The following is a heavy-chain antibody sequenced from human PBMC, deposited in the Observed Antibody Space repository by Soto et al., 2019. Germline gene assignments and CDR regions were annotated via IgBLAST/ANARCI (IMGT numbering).Heavy chain of an antibody. CDR2: VYYTGTT. CDR3: AVSTGGSQYYFDS. J-gene: IGHJ4*02. D-gene: IGHD2-8*02. V-gene: IGHV4-59*01. CDR1: GHSINNFY. Sequence: PSETLSLTRTVSGHSINNFYWSWIRQSPGKGLEWIGNVYYTGTTNYNPSLNSRVTISIDTSRKHFSLNLNSLTAADTAIYYCAVSTGGSQYYFDSWGQGALVTVSS.